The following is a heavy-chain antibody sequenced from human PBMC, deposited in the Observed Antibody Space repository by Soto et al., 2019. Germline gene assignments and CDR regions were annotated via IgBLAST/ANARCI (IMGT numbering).Heavy chain of an antibody. CDR3: ARDLAVAGTREWDY. CDR2: ISSSSSYI. V-gene: IGHV3-21*01. J-gene: IGHJ4*02. CDR1: GFTFSSYS. Sequence: GGSLRLSCAASGFTFSSYSMNWVRQAPGKGLEWVSSISSSSSYIYYADSVKGRFTISRDNAKNSLYLQMNSLRAEDTAVYYCARDLAVAGTREWDYWGQGTLVTVSS. D-gene: IGHD6-19*01.